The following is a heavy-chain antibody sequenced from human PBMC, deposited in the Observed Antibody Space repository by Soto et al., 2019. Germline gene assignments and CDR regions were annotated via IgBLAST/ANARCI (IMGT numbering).Heavy chain of an antibody. V-gene: IGHV2-5*02. CDR3: AHRRCGGDCLQSYSSHYYYGMDV. J-gene: IGHJ6*02. D-gene: IGHD2-21*02. Sequence: QITLKESGPTLVRPTQTLTLTCTFSGFSLSTSGVGVGWIRQPPGKALEWLALIYWDDDKRYSPSLKSRLTSTKDTSKNQVVLTMTNMDPVDTATYSCAHRRCGGDCLQSYSSHYYYGMDVWGQGTTVTVSS. CDR1: GFSLSTSGVG. CDR2: IYWDDDK.